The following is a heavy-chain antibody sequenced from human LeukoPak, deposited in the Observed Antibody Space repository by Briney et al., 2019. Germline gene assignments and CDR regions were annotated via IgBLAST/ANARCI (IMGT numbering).Heavy chain of an antibody. V-gene: IGHV4-38-2*02. CDR3: GTGGNIAVAGVLH. CDR1: GYSMRNVFF. Sequence: SETPSLTCSVSGYSMRNVFFWGWIRQPPGKGLEWLGSIDDKGLTHYNPSLQSRVSISVDTSNNQFSLRVRSVTAADTAVYYCGTGGNIAVAGVLHWGQGALVTVYS. J-gene: IGHJ4*02. D-gene: IGHD6-19*01. CDR2: IDDKGLT.